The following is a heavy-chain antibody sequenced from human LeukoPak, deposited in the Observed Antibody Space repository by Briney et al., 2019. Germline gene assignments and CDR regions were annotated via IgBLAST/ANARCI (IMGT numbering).Heavy chain of an antibody. CDR2: IIPIFDTA. J-gene: IGHJ3*02. CDR1: GGTISSHA. V-gene: IGHV1-69*13. CDR3: ARPRGHLTIAANDAFDI. Sequence: ASVKVSCKASGGTISSHAINWVRQAPGQGLEWMGGIIPIFDTANYAQKFQGRVTITADESTSTAYMELSSLRSEDTAVYYCARPRGHLTIAANDAFDIWGQGTMVTVSS. D-gene: IGHD1-26*01.